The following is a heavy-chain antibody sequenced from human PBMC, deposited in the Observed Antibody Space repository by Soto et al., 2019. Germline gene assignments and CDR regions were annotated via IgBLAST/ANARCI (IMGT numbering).Heavy chain of an antibody. D-gene: IGHD6-19*01. CDR2: ISYDGSNK. Sequence: GSLGLSGAASGFSFSSYGMHGVRQAPGKGLEWVAVISYDGSNKYYADSVKGRFTISRDNSKNTLYLQMNSLRAEDTAVYYCAKGRSGWWLGYGMDVWGQGTTVTVSS. CDR1: GFSFSSYG. V-gene: IGHV3-30*18. CDR3: AKGRSGWWLGYGMDV. J-gene: IGHJ6*02.